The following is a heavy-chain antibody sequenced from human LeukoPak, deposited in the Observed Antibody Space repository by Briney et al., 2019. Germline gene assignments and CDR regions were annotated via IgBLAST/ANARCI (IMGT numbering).Heavy chain of an antibody. V-gene: IGHV3-15*01. D-gene: IGHD5-18*01. J-gene: IGHJ4*02. Sequence: PGGSLRLSCAASGFTFSNACMTWVRQAPGKGLEWFGHTKSKTDGGTTDFAAPVKGRFTISRDDSKNTLFLQMNSLKTEDTAVYYCTTGTWIQLWLPDYWGQGTLVTVSS. CDR3: TTGTWIQLWLPDY. CDR1: GFTFSNAC. CDR2: TKSKTDGGTT.